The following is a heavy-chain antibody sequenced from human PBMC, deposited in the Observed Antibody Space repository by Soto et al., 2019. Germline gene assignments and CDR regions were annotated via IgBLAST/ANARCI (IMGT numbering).Heavy chain of an antibody. D-gene: IGHD4-17*01. CDR1: GFTFSSYA. Sequence: EVQLLESGGGLVQPGGSLRLSCAASGFTFSSYAMSWVRQAPGKGLEWVSAISGSGGSTYYADSVKGWFTISRDNSKNTLYLQMNSLRAEDTAVYYCAKDEATVTPRGYYYYYMDVWGKGTTVTVSS. CDR2: ISGSGGST. J-gene: IGHJ6*03. V-gene: IGHV3-23*01. CDR3: AKDEATVTPRGYYYYYMDV.